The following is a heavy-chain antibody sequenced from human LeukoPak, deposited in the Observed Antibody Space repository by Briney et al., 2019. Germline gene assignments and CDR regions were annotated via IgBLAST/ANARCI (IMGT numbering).Heavy chain of an antibody. CDR1: GGSISSYY. D-gene: IGHD3-22*01. CDR2: IYYSGST. V-gene: IGHV4-59*01. CDR3: ARVLGDSGYYYVGGGAYYYYGMDV. J-gene: IGHJ6*02. Sequence: PSETLSLTCTVSGGSISSYYWSWIRHPPGRGLEWIGYIYYSGSTNYNPSLKSRVTISVDTSKNQFSLKLSSVTAADTAVYYCARVLGDSGYYYVGGGAYYYYGMDVWGQGTTVTVSS.